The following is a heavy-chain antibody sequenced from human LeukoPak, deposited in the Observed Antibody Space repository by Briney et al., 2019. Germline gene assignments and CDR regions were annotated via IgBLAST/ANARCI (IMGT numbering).Heavy chain of an antibody. CDR1: GFTFSNAW. J-gene: IGHJ4*02. V-gene: IGHV3-53*01. CDR2: IYSGGTT. D-gene: IGHD5-24*01. CDR3: ARGRRDGYNLGY. Sequence: GGSLRLSCAASGFTFSNAWMSWVRQAPGKGLEWVSVIYSGGTTYYADSVKGQFTISRDISKNTLSLQMNSLRAEDTAVYYCARGRRDGYNLGYWDQGTLVAVSS.